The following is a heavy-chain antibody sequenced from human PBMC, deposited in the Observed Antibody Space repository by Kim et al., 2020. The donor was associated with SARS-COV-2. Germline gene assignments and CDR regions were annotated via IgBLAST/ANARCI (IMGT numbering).Heavy chain of an antibody. D-gene: IGHD5-12*01. CDR1: GGSISSSSYY. Sequence: SETLSLTCTVSGGSISSSSYYWGWIRQPPGKGLEWIGSIYYSGSTYYNPSLKSRVTISVDTSKNQFSLKLSSVTAADTAVYYCARLSGYDFRFDPWGQGTLVTVSS. CDR2: IYYSGST. V-gene: IGHV4-39*01. J-gene: IGHJ5*02. CDR3: ARLSGYDFRFDP.